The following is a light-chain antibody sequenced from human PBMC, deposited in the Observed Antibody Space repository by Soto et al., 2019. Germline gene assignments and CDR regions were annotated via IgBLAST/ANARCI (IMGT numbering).Light chain of an antibody. CDR1: SSDVGSYNL. Sequence: QSALTQPASVSGSPGQSITISCTGTSSDVGSYNLVSWYQQHPGKAPKLLIYEVSKRPSGVSNRFSGSNSGNTASLTISGLLAEDEADYYCCSYAGSSTFHVIFGGGTKLTVL. CDR3: CSYAGSSTFHVI. J-gene: IGLJ2*01. V-gene: IGLV2-23*02. CDR2: EVS.